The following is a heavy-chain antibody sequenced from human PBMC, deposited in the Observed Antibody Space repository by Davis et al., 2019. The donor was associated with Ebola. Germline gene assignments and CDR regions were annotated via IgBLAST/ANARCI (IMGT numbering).Heavy chain of an antibody. V-gene: IGHV3-66*04. D-gene: IGHD4-17*01. CDR3: TRHVSGDFWYFDL. J-gene: IGHJ2*01. Sequence: GGSLRLSCAASGFTFNQYAMTWVRQAPGKGLEWVSVIYRDGRTYYADSVKGRFIVSRDNSKNTLFLQMDSLRADDTAVYYCTRHVSGDFWYFDLWGRGTLVSVSS. CDR2: IYRDGRT. CDR1: GFTFNQYA.